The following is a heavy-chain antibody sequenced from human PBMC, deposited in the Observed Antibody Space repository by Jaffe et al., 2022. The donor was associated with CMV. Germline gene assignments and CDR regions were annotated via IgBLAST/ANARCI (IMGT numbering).Heavy chain of an antibody. Sequence: EVQLLESGGGLVQPGGSLRLSCAASGFTFSSYAMSWVRQAPGKGLEWVSAISGSGGSTYYADSVKGRFTISRDNSKNTLYLQMNSLRAEDTAVYYCAKVLFGRADSSGYYDYWGQGTLVTVSS. CDR3: AKVLFGRADSSGYYDY. D-gene: IGHD3-22*01. V-gene: IGHV3-23*01. CDR2: ISGSGGST. CDR1: GFTFSSYA. J-gene: IGHJ4*02.